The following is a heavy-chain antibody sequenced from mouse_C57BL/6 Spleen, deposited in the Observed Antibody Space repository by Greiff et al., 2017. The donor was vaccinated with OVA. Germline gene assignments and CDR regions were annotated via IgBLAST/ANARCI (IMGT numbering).Heavy chain of an antibody. J-gene: IGHJ2*01. Sequence: EVQGVESGGGLVQPGGSLKLSCAASGFTFSDYGMAWVRQAPRKGPEWVAFISTLAYSIYYADTVTGRFTMSRENAKNTLYLEMSSLRSEDTAMYYCAREGSSPYYFDYWGQGTTLTVSS. D-gene: IGHD1-1*01. CDR2: ISTLAYSI. CDR3: AREGSSPYYFDY. V-gene: IGHV5-15*01. CDR1: GFTFSDYG.